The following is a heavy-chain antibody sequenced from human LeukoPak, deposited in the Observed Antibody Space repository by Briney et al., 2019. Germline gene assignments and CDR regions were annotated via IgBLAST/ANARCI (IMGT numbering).Heavy chain of an antibody. CDR3: ARDHGGPDV. D-gene: IGHD4-23*01. CDR2: IWYDGSNK. CDR1: GFTFSSYW. Sequence: GSLRLSCAAPGFTFSSYWMSWVRQAPGKGLEWVAVIWYDGSNKYYADSVKGRFTISRDNSKNTLYLQMNSLRAEDTAVYYCARDHGGPDVWGQGTTVTVSS. J-gene: IGHJ6*02. V-gene: IGHV3-33*08.